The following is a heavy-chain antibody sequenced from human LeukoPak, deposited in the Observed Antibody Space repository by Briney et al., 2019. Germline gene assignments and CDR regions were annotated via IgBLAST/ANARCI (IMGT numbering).Heavy chain of an antibody. Sequence: ASVKVSCKASGYTFTSYGISWVRQAPGQGLEWMGWISAYNGNTNYAQKLQGRVTMTTDTSTSTAYMELRSLRPDDTAVYYCARGPLFLLANWFDPWGQGTLVTVSS. V-gene: IGHV1-18*01. CDR3: ARGPLFLLANWFDP. D-gene: IGHD2-21*01. CDR2: ISAYNGNT. CDR1: GYTFTSYG. J-gene: IGHJ5*02.